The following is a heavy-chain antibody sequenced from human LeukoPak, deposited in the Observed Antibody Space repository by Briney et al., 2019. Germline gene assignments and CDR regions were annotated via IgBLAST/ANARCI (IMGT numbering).Heavy chain of an antibody. J-gene: IGHJ4*02. CDR2: INPSGGST. V-gene: IGHV1-46*01. Sequence: GSVSVSCTASGYTFTSYYMHWVRQAPGQGLEWMGIINPSGGSTSYAQKFQGRVTMTRDMSTSTVYMELSSLRSEDTAVYYCARKTDAKSYYPDWGQGTLVTVSS. CDR1: GYTFTSYY. CDR3: ARKTDAKSYYPD. D-gene: IGHD3-10*01.